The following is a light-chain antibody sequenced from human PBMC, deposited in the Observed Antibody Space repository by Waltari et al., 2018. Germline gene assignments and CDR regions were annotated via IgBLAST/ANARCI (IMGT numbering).Light chain of an antibody. Sequence: DIVMTQSPDSLAVSLGERATINCKSSQSVLYSSNNKNYLAWYQQKPGQPPKLLISWTSTRVSGVPDRFSGSGSGTDFTLTISTLQAEDVAVYYCQQYYISPWTFGQGTKVEIK. CDR3: QQYYISPWT. V-gene: IGKV4-1*01. CDR1: QSVLYSSNNKNY. CDR2: WTS. J-gene: IGKJ1*01.